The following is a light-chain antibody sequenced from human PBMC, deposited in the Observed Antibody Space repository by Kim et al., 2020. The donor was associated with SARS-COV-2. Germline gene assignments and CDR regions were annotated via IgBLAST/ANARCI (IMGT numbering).Light chain of an antibody. CDR3: QHYGTSLYT. Sequence: EIVLTQSPGTLSLSPGERATLSCRASQSVSSTYLAWYQQKPGQAPRLLIYGASSRAAGVPDRISGSGSGTDFTLTISRLEPEDFAVYYCQHYGTSLYTFGPGTKLEI. J-gene: IGKJ2*01. V-gene: IGKV3-20*01. CDR1: QSVSSTY. CDR2: GAS.